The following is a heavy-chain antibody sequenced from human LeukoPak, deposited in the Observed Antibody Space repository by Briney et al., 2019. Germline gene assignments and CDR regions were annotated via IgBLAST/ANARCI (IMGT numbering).Heavy chain of an antibody. Sequence: PSETLSLTCTVSGGSISSSSYYWGWIRQPPGKGLEWIGRIYYSGSTYYNPSLKSQVTISVDTSKNQFSLKLSSVTAADTAVYYCASFRQDTMIGGDAFDIWGQGTMVTVSS. CDR1: GGSISSSSYY. CDR2: IYYSGST. CDR3: ASFRQDTMIGGDAFDI. D-gene: IGHD3-22*01. J-gene: IGHJ3*02. V-gene: IGHV4-39*07.